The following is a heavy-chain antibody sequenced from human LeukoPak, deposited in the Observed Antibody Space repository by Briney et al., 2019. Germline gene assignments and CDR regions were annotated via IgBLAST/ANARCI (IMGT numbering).Heavy chain of an antibody. CDR1: GFTFSSYG. CDR2: ISYDGSNK. V-gene: IGHV3-30*18. CDR3: AKAFSTSGEFDY. Sequence: GGSLRLSCAASGFTFSSYGMHWVRQAPGKGVEWVAVISYDGSNKYYADSVKGRFTISRDNSKNTLYLQMNSLRAEDTAVYYCAKAFSTSGEFDYWGQGTLVTVSS. J-gene: IGHJ4*02. D-gene: IGHD2-2*01.